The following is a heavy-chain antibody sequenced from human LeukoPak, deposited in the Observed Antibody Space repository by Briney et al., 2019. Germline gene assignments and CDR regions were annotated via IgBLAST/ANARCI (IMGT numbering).Heavy chain of an antibody. CDR2: INRNSGGT. J-gene: IGHJ3*02. CDR1: GYTFTFYY. CDR3: ATERVWNYESALDI. D-gene: IGHD1-7*01. Sequence: ASVKVSCKSSGYTFTFYYMHWVRQAPGQGLEWMGWINRNSGGTNYAQKFQGRVTMTRDTSISTAYMELSRLRSDDTAVYYCATERVWNYESALDIWGQGTMVTVSS. V-gene: IGHV1-2*02.